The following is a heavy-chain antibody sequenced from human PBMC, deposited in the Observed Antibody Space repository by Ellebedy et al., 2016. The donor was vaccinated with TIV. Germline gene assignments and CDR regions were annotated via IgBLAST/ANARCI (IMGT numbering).Heavy chain of an antibody. CDR3: ARESGYHDR. CDR2: INPKSGGT. CDR1: GYTFTGYC. Sequence: ASVKVSXXASGYTFTGYCVHWVRQAPGQGLEWMGWINPKSGGTNYAQKFQGRVTMTRDTSISTAYMELRRLRSDDTAVYYCARESGYHDRWGQGTLVTVSS. V-gene: IGHV1-2*02. D-gene: IGHD3-3*01. J-gene: IGHJ5*02.